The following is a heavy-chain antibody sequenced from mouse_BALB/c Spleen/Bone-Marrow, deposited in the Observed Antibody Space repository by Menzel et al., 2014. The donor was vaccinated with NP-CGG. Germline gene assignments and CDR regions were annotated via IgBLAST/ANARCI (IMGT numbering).Heavy chain of an antibody. CDR1: GFTFSSYG. Sequence: EVQGVESGGGLVQPGGSLKLSCAASGFTFSSYGMSWVRQTPDKRLELVATINSNGGSTYYPDSVKGRFTISRDNAKNTLYLQTSSLKSGDTAMYYCARVWYFDYWGQGTSLTVSS. V-gene: IGHV5-6-3*01. CDR3: ARVWYFDY. J-gene: IGHJ2*03. CDR2: INSNGGST.